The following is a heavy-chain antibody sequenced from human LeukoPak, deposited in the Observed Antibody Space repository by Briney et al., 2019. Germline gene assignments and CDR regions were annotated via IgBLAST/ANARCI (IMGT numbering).Heavy chain of an antibody. CDR3: TTYSNYHPGAFDI. CDR1: GFTFGDYA. J-gene: IGHJ3*02. CDR2: IRSKDYGGTT. V-gene: IGHV3-49*04. D-gene: IGHD4-11*01. Sequence: PGGSLRLSCTASGFTFGDYAMSWVRQAPGKGLEWVGFIRSKDYGGTTEYAASGKGRFTISRDDSKSIAYLQMNSLKTEDTAVYYCTTYSNYHPGAFDIWGQGTMVTVSS.